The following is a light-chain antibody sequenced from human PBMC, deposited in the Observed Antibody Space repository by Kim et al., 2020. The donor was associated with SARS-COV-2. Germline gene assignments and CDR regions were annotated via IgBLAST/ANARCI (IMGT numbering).Light chain of an antibody. CDR1: SSDVGGYNY. CDR2: DVS. V-gene: IGLV2-11*01. Sequence: QSALTQPRSVSGSPGQSVTISCTGTSSDVGGYNYVSWYQQHPGKAPKLMIYDVSKRPSGVPDRFSGSKSGNTAPLTISGLQAEDEADYYCCSYAGSYNWVFGGGTQLTVL. CDR3: CSYAGSYNWV. J-gene: IGLJ3*02.